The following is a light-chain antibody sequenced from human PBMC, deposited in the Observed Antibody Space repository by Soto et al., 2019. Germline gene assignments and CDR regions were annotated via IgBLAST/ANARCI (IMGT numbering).Light chain of an antibody. CDR1: QSVSSY. V-gene: IGKV3-11*01. J-gene: IGKJ1*01. Sequence: EIVLTQSPATLSLSPGERATLSCRASQSVSSYLAWYQQKPDQAPRLLIYDASNRATGIPARFSGSGSGTDFTLTISSIEPEDVALYYCQLRSNWPPTFGQGTKVEIK. CDR3: QLRSNWPPT. CDR2: DAS.